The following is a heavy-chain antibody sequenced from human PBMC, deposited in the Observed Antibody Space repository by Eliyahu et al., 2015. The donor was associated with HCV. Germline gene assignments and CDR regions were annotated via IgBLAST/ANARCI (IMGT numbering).Heavy chain of an antibody. CDR2: IRSKAYGGTT. CDR1: GFNFRDXA. V-gene: IGHV3-49*04. Sequence: EVHLVESGGGLVQPGRSLRVSCSTSGFNFRDXALNGVRQAPGKGLGFVGFIRSKAYGGTTEYGASVKGRFTVSRDDSTGIAYLQMNSLKTEDTGVYYCTRVSGSGTYYMGHDAFDIWGQGTMVTVSS. J-gene: IGHJ3*02. D-gene: IGHD3-10*01. CDR3: TRVSGSGTYYMGHDAFDI.